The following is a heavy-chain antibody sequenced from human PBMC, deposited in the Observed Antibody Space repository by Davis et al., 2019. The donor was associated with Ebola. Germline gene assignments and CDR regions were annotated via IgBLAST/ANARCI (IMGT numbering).Heavy chain of an antibody. J-gene: IGHJ6*02. CDR3: ASPPGYYGMDV. CDR1: GGPIGTYY. Sequence: MPSETLSLTCTVSGGPIGTYYWSWIRQPPGKGLEWIGEINHSGSTNYNPSLKSRVTISVDTSKNQFSLKLSSVTAADTAVYYCASPPGYYGMDVWGQGTTVTVSS. V-gene: IGHV4-34*01. CDR2: INHSGST.